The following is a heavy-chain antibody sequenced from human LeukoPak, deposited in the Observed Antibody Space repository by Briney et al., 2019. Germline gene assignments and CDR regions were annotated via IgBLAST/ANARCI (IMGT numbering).Heavy chain of an antibody. Sequence: PGRSLRLSCAASGFTFDDYAMHWVRQAPGKGLEWVSGISWNSGSIGYADSVKGRFTISRDNAKNSLYLQMNSLRAEDMVLYYCAKAGDSSGYSPDAFDIWGQGTMVTVSS. CDR2: ISWNSGSI. J-gene: IGHJ3*02. CDR3: AKAGDSSGYSPDAFDI. D-gene: IGHD3-22*01. V-gene: IGHV3-9*03. CDR1: GFTFDDYA.